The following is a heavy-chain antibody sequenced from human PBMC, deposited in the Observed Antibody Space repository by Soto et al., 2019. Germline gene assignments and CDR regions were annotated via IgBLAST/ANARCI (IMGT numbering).Heavy chain of an antibody. J-gene: IGHJ4*02. Sequence: GGSLRLSCAASGFTFSSYAMSWVRQAPGKGLEWVSGISGSGGSTYYADSVKGRFTISRDNAKNTLYLQMNSLRAEDTAVYYCARERGGYSSDFWGQGTLVTVSS. CDR3: ARERGGYSSDF. CDR2: ISGSGGST. V-gene: IGHV3-23*01. D-gene: IGHD2-15*01. CDR1: GFTFSSYA.